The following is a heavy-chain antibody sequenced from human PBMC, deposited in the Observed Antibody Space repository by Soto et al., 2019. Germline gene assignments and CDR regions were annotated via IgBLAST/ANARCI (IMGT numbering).Heavy chain of an antibody. Sequence: SETLFLTCPISCGAISSVRYYWSWIRQHPGKGLEWIGYIYYSGSTNYNPSLKSRVTISVDTSKNQFSLKLSSVTAADTAVYYCARVWGGAFDIWGQGTMVT. CDR3: ARVWGGAFDI. D-gene: IGHD3-10*01. CDR2: IYYSGST. CDR1: CGAISSVRYY. V-gene: IGHV4-61*01. J-gene: IGHJ3*02.